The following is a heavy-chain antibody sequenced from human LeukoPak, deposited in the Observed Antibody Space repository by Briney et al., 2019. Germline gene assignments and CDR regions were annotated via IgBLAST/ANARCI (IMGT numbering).Heavy chain of an antibody. CDR2: ISSSSSTI. CDR1: GFTFSSYS. D-gene: IGHD4-17*01. V-gene: IGHV3-48*01. J-gene: IGHJ4*02. Sequence: GGSLRLSCAASGFTFSSYSMNWVRQAPGKGLEWVSYISSSSSTIYYADSVKGRFTISRDNAKNSLYLQMNSLRAEDTAVYYCAREQGYGDFDYWGQGTLVTVSS. CDR3: AREQGYGDFDY.